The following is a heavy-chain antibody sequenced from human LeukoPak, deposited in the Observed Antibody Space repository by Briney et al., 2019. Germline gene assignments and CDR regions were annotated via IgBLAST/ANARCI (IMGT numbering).Heavy chain of an antibody. Sequence: SETLSLTCTVSGGSISSGSYYWSWIRQPAGKGLEWIGRIYTSGSTNYNPSLKSRVTISVDTSKNQFSLKLSSVTAADTAVYYCAREVPYYDSSGYHYYFDYWGQGTLVTVSS. D-gene: IGHD3-22*01. CDR2: IYTSGST. J-gene: IGHJ4*02. CDR3: AREVPYYDSSGYHYYFDY. V-gene: IGHV4-61*02. CDR1: GGSISSGSYY.